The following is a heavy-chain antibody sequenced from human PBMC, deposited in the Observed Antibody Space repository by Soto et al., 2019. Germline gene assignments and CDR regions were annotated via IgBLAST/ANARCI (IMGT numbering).Heavy chain of an antibody. CDR2: IIPIFDIT. Sequence: SVKVSCKASGGNFRSYSISWVRQAPGQGLEWMGGIIPIFDITNYAQRFQGRVTITADESTSTAYMELSSLGSDDTAVYYCARPDEGGYSSNHHYYYALDVWGQGTTVTVSS. CDR1: GGNFRSYS. CDR3: ARPDEGGYSSNHHYYYALDV. J-gene: IGHJ6*02. D-gene: IGHD3-22*01. V-gene: IGHV1-69*13.